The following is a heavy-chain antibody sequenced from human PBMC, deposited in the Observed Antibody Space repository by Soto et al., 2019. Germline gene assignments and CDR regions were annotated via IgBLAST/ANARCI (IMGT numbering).Heavy chain of an antibody. J-gene: IGHJ6*02. CDR2: IYYSGST. Sequence: SETLSLTCTVSGGSISSYYWSWIRQPPGKGLEWIGYIYYSGSTNYNPSLKSRVTISVDTSKNQFSLKLSSVTAADTALYYCARRRGYSGYDRVHYYCYGMDVWGQGTTVTVSS. CDR3: ARRRGYSGYDRVHYYCYGMDV. D-gene: IGHD5-12*01. CDR1: GGSISSYY. V-gene: IGHV4-59*01.